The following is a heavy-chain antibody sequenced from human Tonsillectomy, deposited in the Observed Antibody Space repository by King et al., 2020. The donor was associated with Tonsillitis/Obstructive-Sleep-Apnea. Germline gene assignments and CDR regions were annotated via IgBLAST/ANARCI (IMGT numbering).Heavy chain of an antibody. J-gene: IGHJ5*02. V-gene: IGHV1-69*01. CDR1: GGTFNSSI. CDR3: VRGIIESKGGWFAP. D-gene: IGHD2-15*01. Sequence: VQLVESGAEVKKPGSSVKVSCKASGGTFNSSIINWVRQAPGQGLEWMGGIIPLLGQVNYAQRFQGRVTLTADESTSTAYMELSSLRSEDTAVYYCVRGIIESKGGWFAPGGQGTLVT. CDR2: IIPLLGQV.